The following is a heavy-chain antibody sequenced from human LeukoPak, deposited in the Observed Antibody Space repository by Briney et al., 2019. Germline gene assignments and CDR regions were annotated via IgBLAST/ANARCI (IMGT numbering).Heavy chain of an antibody. Sequence: SEPLSLPCTVSGDSINSYYWNRLRQPPGGGLVWLGYIYDSGSTNYNPSLKSRVTISVDTSKTQFSLKLSSVTAADTAVYYCARVAGYSYGLDYWGQGTLVTVSS. J-gene: IGHJ4*02. CDR2: IYDSGST. CDR1: GDSINSYY. CDR3: ARVAGYSYGLDY. D-gene: IGHD5-18*01. V-gene: IGHV4-59*01.